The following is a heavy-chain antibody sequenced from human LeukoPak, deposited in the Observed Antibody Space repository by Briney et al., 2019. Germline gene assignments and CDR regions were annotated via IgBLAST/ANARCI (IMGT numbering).Heavy chain of an antibody. J-gene: IGHJ3*02. CDR3: ARPITVTGAFDI. Sequence: GASVKVSCKASGGTFSSYAISWVRQAPGQGLEWMGGIIPIFGTANYAQKFQGRVTITADESTSTAYMELSSLRSEDTAVYYCARPITVTGAFDIWGQGTMVTVSS. D-gene: IGHD4-17*01. CDR1: GGTFSSYA. V-gene: IGHV1-69*13. CDR2: IIPIFGTA.